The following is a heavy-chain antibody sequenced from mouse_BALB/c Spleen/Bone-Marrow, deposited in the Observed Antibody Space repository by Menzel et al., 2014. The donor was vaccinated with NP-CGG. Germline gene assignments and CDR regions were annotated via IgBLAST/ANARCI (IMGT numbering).Heavy chain of an antibody. J-gene: IGHJ3*01. Sequence: QVQLQQPGAELVRPGASVKLSCKASGYTFTSYWINWVKQRPGQGPEWIGKIYPCDSYTNYNQKFKRKATLTEDKSSSTAYMHLITPASEAFSFYYCAGYYYYWFAYWGQGTLVTVSA. D-gene: IGHD1-1*01. CDR3: AGYYYYWFAY. CDR1: GYTFTSYW. V-gene: IGHV1-69*02. CDR2: IYPCDSYT.